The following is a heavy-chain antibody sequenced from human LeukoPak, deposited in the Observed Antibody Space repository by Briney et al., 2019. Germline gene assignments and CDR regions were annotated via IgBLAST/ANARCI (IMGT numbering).Heavy chain of an antibody. CDR3: AMNDYYGSGSYHY. CDR1: GGSINSYY. CDR2: IYYSGST. Sequence: SETLSLTCTVSGGSINSYYWSWIRQPPGKGLEWIGYIYYSGSTNYNPSLKSRVTISVDTSKNQFSLKLSSVTAADTAVYYCAMNDYYGSGSYHYWGQGTLVTVSS. V-gene: IGHV4-59*01. J-gene: IGHJ4*02. D-gene: IGHD3-10*01.